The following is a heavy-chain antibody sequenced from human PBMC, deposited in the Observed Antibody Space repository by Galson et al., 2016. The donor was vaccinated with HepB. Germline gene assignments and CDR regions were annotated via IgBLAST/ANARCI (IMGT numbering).Heavy chain of an antibody. J-gene: IGHJ5*02. CDR3: ARDWGFLGGVTQNWLDP. CDR1: GYNFLSYG. Sequence: SAKVSCKASGYNFLSYGISWLRQAPGQGLEWMGRIWTYSEMTHYAQKFQGRVTMTTDTSTTTVHMALRSLRHDDTAIYYFARDWGFLGGVTQNWLDPWGQGTLVTVSS. D-gene: IGHD3-16*01. V-gene: IGHV1-18*01. CDR2: IWTYSEMT.